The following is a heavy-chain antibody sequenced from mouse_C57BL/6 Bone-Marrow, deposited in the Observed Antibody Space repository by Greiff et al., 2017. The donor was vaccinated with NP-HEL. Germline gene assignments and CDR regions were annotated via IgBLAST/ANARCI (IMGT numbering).Heavy chain of an antibody. CDR2: IRNKANGYTT. V-gene: IGHV7-3*01. CDR3: ARPHGSLNYAMDY. J-gene: IGHJ4*01. CDR1: GFTFTDYY. Sequence: EVKVIESGGGLVQPGGSLSLSCAASGFTFTDYYMSWVRQPPGKALEWLGFIRNKANGYTTEYSASVKGRFTISRDNSQSILYLQMNALRAEDSATYYCARPHGSLNYAMDYWGQGTSVTVSS.